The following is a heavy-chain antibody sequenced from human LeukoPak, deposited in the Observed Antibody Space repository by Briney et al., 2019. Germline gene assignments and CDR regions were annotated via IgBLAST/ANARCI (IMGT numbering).Heavy chain of an antibody. J-gene: IGHJ3*02. V-gene: IGHV3-21*01. CDR3: ARARNGGYNEGAFDI. CDR1: GFTFSSYS. D-gene: IGHD5-24*01. Sequence: GSLRLSCAASGFTFSSYSMNWVRQAPGKGLEWVSSISSSSSYIYYADSVKGRFTISRDNAKNSLYLQMNSLRAEDTAVYYCARARNGGYNEGAFDIWGQGTMVTVSS. CDR2: ISSSSSYI.